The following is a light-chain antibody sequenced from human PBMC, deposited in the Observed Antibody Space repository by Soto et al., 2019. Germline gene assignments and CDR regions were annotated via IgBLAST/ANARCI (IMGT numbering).Light chain of an antibody. Sequence: QSALTQPPSASGSPGQSVTISCTGTSSDVGAYKYVSWYQQYPGKAPKLMIYEVSKRPSGVRDRFSGSKSGNTASLTVSGLQAEDEADYYCTSYVGSNIWVFGGGTKLTVL. V-gene: IGLV2-8*01. CDR2: EVS. J-gene: IGLJ3*02. CDR3: TSYVGSNIWV. CDR1: SSDVGAYKY.